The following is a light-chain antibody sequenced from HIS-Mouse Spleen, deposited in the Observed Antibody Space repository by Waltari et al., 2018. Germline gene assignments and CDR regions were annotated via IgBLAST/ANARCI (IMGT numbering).Light chain of an antibody. CDR3: MQALQTPYT. J-gene: IGKJ2*01. V-gene: IGKV2-28*01. Sequence: DTVMTQSPLPLPVTPGEPASISCRPSQSLLHSNGYNYLDWYLQKPGQSPQLLIYLGSNRASGVHDRFSGSGSGTDFTLKISRVEAEDVGVYYCMQALQTPYTFGQGTKLEIK. CDR1: QSLLHSNGYNY. CDR2: LGS.